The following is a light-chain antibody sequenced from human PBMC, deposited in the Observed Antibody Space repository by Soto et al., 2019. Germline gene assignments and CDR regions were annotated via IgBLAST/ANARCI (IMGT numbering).Light chain of an antibody. CDR3: SSYTKSNTLV. CDR2: DVT. V-gene: IGLV2-14*01. J-gene: IGLJ1*01. CDR1: SSDVGAYNS. Sequence: QSVLTQPASVSGSPGQSITISCTGTSSDVGAYNSVSWYQQHPGKAPKLMIYDVTNRPSGVSDRFSGSQSGNTASLTISGLQAEDEADYYCSSYTKSNTLVFGAGTKVTVL.